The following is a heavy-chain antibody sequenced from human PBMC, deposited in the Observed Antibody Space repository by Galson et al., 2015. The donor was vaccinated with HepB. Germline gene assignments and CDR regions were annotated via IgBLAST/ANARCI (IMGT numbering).Heavy chain of an antibody. J-gene: IGHJ6*02. D-gene: IGHD3-22*01. CDR2: IIPIFGTA. CDR3: ARARDYYDGLDYYYGMDV. CDR1: GFTFSSYA. Sequence: SCAASGFTFSSYAMHWVRQAPGQGLEWMGGIIPIFGTANYAQKFQGRVTITADESTSTAYMELSSLRSEDTAVYYCARARDYYDGLDYYYGMDVWGQGTQVTVSS. V-gene: IGHV1-69*01.